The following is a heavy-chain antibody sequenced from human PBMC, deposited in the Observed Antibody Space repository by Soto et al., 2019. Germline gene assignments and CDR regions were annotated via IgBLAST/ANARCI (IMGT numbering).Heavy chain of an antibody. D-gene: IGHD2-2*01. CDR3: ARVWGRSTSPPDAFDI. Sequence: SETLSLTCTVSGGSISSGGYYWSWIRQHPGKGLEWIGYIYYSGSTYYNPSLKSRVTISVDTSKNQFSLKLSSVTAADTAVYYCARVWGRSTSPPDAFDIWGQGTMVTGS. CDR1: GGSISSGGYY. J-gene: IGHJ3*02. CDR2: IYYSGST. V-gene: IGHV4-31*03.